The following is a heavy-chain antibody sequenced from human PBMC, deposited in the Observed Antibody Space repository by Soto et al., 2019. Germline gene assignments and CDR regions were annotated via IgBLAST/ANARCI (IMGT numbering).Heavy chain of an antibody. D-gene: IGHD4-17*01. CDR2: INHTGST. CDR1: GGSFSGYY. V-gene: IGHV4-34*01. J-gene: IGHJ4*02. CDR3: ARDVDYVSFFKY. Sequence: PSETLSLTCAVYGGSFSGYYWSWIRQPPGRGLEWIGDINHTGSTKYKSSLKSRVTISVDTSRNQFSLKLSSVTAADTAVYYCARDVDYVSFFKYWGQGTLVTVSS.